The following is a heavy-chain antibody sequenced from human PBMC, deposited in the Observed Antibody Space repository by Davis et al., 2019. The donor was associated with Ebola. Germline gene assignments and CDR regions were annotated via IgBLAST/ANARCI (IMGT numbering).Heavy chain of an antibody. CDR2: INPDNGDT. J-gene: IGHJ6*02. V-gene: IGHV1-2*02. CDR1: GYTFTDYA. CDR3: ARGCGILRLLEWLPWEV. Sequence: ASVKVSCKSSGYTFTDYAIYWVRQAPGQGLESMGWINPDNGDTNYAQKFQGRVTVTRDTSINTVYMELNSLRSDDTAMYYCARGCGILRLLEWLPWEVWGQGTTVIVSS. D-gene: IGHD3-3*01.